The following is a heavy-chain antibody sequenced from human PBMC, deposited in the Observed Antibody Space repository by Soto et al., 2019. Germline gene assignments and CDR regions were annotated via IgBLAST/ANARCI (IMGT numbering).Heavy chain of an antibody. V-gene: IGHV3-30*14. D-gene: IGHD2-15*01. CDR1: GFTFSSYA. J-gene: IGHJ6*03. Sequence: GGSLRLSCAASGFTFSSYAMHWVRQAPGKGLEWVAVISYDGSNKYYADSVKGRFTISRDNSKNTLFLQMNSLRVEDTAMYYCSSSDVYCSGGSCYGVSMDVWGKGTTVTVSS. CDR2: ISYDGSNK. CDR3: SSSDVYCSGGSCYGVSMDV.